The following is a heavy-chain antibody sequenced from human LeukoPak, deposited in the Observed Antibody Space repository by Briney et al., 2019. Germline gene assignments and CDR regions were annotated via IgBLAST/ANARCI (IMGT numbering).Heavy chain of an antibody. CDR2: TAGSGISK. D-gene: IGHD3-22*01. Sequence: LPGGSLRLSCVASGFTFYNYAMSWVRQAPGRGLEWASSTAGSGISKDYADSVKGRFTISKDKSKNTLYLQMDNLRAEDTGVYFCARLPTFYYDSSGYHYDYWGQGTLVTVSS. CDR3: ARLPTFYYDSSGYHYDY. CDR1: GFTFYNYA. V-gene: IGHV3-23*01. J-gene: IGHJ4*02.